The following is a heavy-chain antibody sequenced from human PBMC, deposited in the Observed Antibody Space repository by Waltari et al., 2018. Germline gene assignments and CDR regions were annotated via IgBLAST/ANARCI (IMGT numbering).Heavy chain of an antibody. CDR2: IYYSGRT. Sequence: QVQLQESGPGLVKPSETLSLTCTVSGGSISSYYWSWIRQPPGKGLEWIGYIYYSGRTNYNPSRKSGVTISVDTSKNQFSLKLSSVTAADTAVYYCARDGITMVRGVIITPDYYGIDVWGQGTTVTVS. CDR1: GGSISSYY. D-gene: IGHD3-10*01. CDR3: ARDGITMVRGVIITPDYYGIDV. J-gene: IGHJ6*02. V-gene: IGHV4-59*01.